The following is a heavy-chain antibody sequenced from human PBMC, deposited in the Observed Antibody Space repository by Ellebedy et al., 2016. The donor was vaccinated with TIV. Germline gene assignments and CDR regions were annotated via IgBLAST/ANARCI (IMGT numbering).Heavy chain of an antibody. Sequence: GESLKISCAASGFTFSTYSLNWVRQAPGTGLEWVSSISTITNYADSVRGRFTISRDNAKNSLYLQMNSLRAEDTAVYYCAKTASKGRGWRTPIDYWGQGTLVTVSS. CDR3: AKTASKGRGWRTPIDY. CDR1: GFTFSTYS. V-gene: IGHV3-21*04. CDR2: ISTITNY. J-gene: IGHJ4*02. D-gene: IGHD6-19*01.